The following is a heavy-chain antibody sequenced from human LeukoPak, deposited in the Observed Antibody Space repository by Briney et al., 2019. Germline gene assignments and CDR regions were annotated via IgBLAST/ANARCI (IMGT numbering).Heavy chain of an antibody. CDR2: ISGSGGST. D-gene: IGHD3-10*01. CDR1: GFTFSSYA. J-gene: IGHJ4*02. Sequence: PGGSLRLSCAASGFTFSSYAMSWVRQAPGKGLEWVSAISGSGGSTYYADSVKGRFTISRDNSKNTLYLQMNSLRAEDTAVYYCANQPTHSMVYFGYWGQGTLVTVSS. V-gene: IGHV3-23*01. CDR3: ANQPTHSMVYFGY.